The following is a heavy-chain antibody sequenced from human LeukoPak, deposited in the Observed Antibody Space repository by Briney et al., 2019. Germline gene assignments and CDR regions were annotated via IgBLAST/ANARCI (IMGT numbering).Heavy chain of an antibody. D-gene: IGHD2-8*01. V-gene: IGHV3-11*01. CDR1: GFIFSDYY. Sequence: GGSLRLSCAASGFIFSDYYMSWIRQAPGKGLEWVSFISDGGRPLHYADSVKGRFTISRDNAKNSLYLQMNSLRDEDTAAYFCARRYCTPSSCYSDYWGQGALVTVSS. J-gene: IGHJ4*02. CDR2: ISDGGRPL. CDR3: ARRYCTPSSCYSDY.